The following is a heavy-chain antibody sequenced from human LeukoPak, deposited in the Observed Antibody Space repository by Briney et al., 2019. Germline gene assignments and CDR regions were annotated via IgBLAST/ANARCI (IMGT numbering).Heavy chain of an antibody. CDR3: ARHPFSAPFDY. CDR1: GGSMNNYY. Sequence: SETLSLTCTVSGGSMNNYYWSWFRRPPGKGLEWIAYVYQTGDTRYNPSLKSRVSISLDTSKNQFPLKVSSVTATDTAVYYCARHPFSAPFDYWGQGILVTVSS. V-gene: IGHV4-59*08. J-gene: IGHJ4*02. D-gene: IGHD6-19*01. CDR2: VYQTGDT.